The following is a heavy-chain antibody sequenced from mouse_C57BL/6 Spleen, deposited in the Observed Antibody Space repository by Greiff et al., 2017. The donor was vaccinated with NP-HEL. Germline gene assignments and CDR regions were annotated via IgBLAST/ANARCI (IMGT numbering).Heavy chain of an antibody. CDR1: GFSLTSYG. J-gene: IGHJ4*01. D-gene: IGHD1-1*01. V-gene: IGHV2-4*01. CDR3: AKKRNYYGDYYAMDY. Sequence: QVQLKQSGPGLVQPSQRLSITCTVSGFSLTSYGVHWVRQPPGKGLEWLGVIWSGGSTDYNAAFISRLSISKDNSKSQVFFKMNSLQADDTAIYYCAKKRNYYGDYYAMDYWGQGTSVTVSS. CDR2: IWSGGST.